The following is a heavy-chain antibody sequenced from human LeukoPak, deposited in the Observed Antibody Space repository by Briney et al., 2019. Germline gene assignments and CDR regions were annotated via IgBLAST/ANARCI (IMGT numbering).Heavy chain of an antibody. CDR3: ASSFKWLLSPNFDY. J-gene: IGHJ4*02. Sequence: SETLSLTCAVYGGSFSGYYWSWIRQPPGKGLEWIGEINYSGSTNYNPSLKSRVTISVDTSKNQFSLKLSSVTAADTAVYYCASSFKWLLSPNFDYWGQGTLVTVSS. V-gene: IGHV4-34*01. CDR1: GGSFSGYY. D-gene: IGHD5-24*01. CDR2: INYSGST.